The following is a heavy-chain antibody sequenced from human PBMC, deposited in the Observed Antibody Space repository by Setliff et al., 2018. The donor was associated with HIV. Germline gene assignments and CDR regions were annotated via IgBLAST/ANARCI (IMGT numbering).Heavy chain of an antibody. CDR2: IFPSGST. Sequence: PSETLSLTCAVSGASIRSGVYYWSWIRQPAGKGPEWIGHIFPSGSTNYSPSLKSRITISMDTSKNQFSLKLSFVTAADTAAYYCARSQYYDTSGDPPSNWFDPWGQGTLVTVSS. J-gene: IGHJ5*02. V-gene: IGHV4-61*10. CDR3: ARSQYYDTSGDPPSNWFDP. CDR1: GASIRSGVYY. D-gene: IGHD3-22*01.